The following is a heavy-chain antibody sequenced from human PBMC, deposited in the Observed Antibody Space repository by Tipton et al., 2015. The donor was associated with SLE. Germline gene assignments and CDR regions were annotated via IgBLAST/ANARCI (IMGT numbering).Heavy chain of an antibody. CDR3: ARDGRITQRDFQH. D-gene: IGHD5-24*01. CDR1: GYTFTSYY. CDR2: INPSGGST. J-gene: IGHJ1*01. V-gene: IGHV1-46*01. Sequence: QSGPEVKKPGASVKVSCKASGYTFTSYYMHWVRQAPGQGLEWMGIINPSGGSTSYAQKFQGRVTVTRDTSTSTVYMELSSLRSEDTAVYYCARDGRITQRDFQHWGQGTLVTVSS.